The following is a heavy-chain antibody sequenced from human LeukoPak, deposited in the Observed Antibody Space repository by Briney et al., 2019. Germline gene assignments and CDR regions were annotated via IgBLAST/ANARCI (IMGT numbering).Heavy chain of an antibody. V-gene: IGHV3-21*04. CDR3: AKDRGAYGDFGDY. CDR2: ISSSSSYI. D-gene: IGHD4-17*01. Sequence: GGSLRLSCAASGFTFSSYSMNWVRQAPGKGLEWVSSISSSSSYIYYADSVKGRFTISRDNAKNSLYLQMNSLRAEDTAVYYCAKDRGAYGDFGDYWGQGTLVTVSS. J-gene: IGHJ4*02. CDR1: GFTFSSYS.